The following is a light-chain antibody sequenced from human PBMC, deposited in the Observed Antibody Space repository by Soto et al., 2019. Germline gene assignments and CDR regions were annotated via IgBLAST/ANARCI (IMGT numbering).Light chain of an antibody. CDR1: SSDVGGYNY. J-gene: IGLJ2*01. Sequence: QSALTQPPSASGSPGQSVTISCTGTSSDVGGYNYVSWYQQHPGKAPKLVIYEVTKLPSGVPDRFSGSKSGNTASLTVAGLQAEDEADYYCSSYAGRNNLVFGGGTKLTVL. CDR3: SSYAGRNNLV. CDR2: EVT. V-gene: IGLV2-8*01.